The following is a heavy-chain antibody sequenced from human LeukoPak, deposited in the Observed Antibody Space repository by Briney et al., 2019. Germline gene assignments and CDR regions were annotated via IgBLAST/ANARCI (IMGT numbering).Heavy chain of an antibody. D-gene: IGHD5-18*01. CDR3: ARGPQLWSGTDDY. Sequence: GGSLRLSCAASGFTFSSYAMHWVRQAPGKGLEWVAVISYDGSNKYYADSVKGRFTISRDNSKNTLYLQMNSLRADDTAVYYCARGPQLWSGTDDYWGQGTLVTVSS. J-gene: IGHJ4*02. V-gene: IGHV3-30*04. CDR1: GFTFSSYA. CDR2: ISYDGSNK.